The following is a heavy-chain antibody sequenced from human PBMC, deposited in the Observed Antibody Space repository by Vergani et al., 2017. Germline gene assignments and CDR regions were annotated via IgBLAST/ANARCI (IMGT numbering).Heavy chain of an antibody. CDR1: GYSFTSYW. CDR3: ARHQSGGYYPPFDY. Sequence: EVQLVQSGAEVKKPGESLKISCKGFGYSFTSYWIGWVRQLPGKGLEWMGTIYPGDSDTRDTPAFQGQVTISADKSISTAYLQGSSLKASDTAIYYCARHQSGGYYPPFDYWGQGTLVTGSS. CDR2: IYPGDSDT. V-gene: IGHV5-51*01. J-gene: IGHJ4*02. D-gene: IGHD1-26*01.